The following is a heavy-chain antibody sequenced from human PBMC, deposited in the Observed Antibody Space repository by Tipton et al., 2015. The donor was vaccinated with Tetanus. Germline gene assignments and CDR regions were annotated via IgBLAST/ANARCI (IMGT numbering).Heavy chain of an antibody. CDR1: GFTFSIYW. CDR3: ARAQGWNGDAFDI. D-gene: IGHD1-1*01. CDR2: ISSDGSST. V-gene: IGHV3-74*01. J-gene: IGHJ3*02. Sequence: GSLRLSCAASGFTFSIYWMHWVRQAPGKGLVWVSRISSDGSSTSYADSVKGRITISRDNAKNTLYLQMNSLRVEDTAVYYCARAQGWNGDAFDIWGQGTMVSVSS.